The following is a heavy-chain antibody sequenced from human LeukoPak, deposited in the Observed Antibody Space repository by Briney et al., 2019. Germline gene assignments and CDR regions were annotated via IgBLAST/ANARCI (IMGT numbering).Heavy chain of an antibody. J-gene: IGHJ3*02. CDR1: GYTFTSYG. V-gene: IGHV1-2*02. CDR3: AREANEYSSPTEDAFDI. Sequence: GASVKVSCKASGYTFTSYGISWVRQAPGQGLEWMGWINPNSGGTNYAQKFQGRVTMTRDTSISTAYMELSRLRSDDTAVYYCAREANEYSSPTEDAFDIWGQGTMVTVSS. CDR2: INPNSGGT. D-gene: IGHD6-6*01.